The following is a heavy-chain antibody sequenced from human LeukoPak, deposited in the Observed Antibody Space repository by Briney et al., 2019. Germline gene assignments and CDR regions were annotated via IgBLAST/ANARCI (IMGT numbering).Heavy chain of an antibody. J-gene: IGHJ6*03. CDR1: GFTFSSYG. D-gene: IGHD3-16*02. CDR3: ARDPTYYDYVWGSYRYLSPYYMDV. CDR2: IRYDGSNK. V-gene: IGHV3-30*02. Sequence: QTGGSLRLSCAASGFTFSSYGMHWVRQAPGKGLEWVAFIRYDGSNKYYADSVKGRFTTSRDNSKNTLYLQMNSLRAEDTAVYYCARDPTYYDYVWGSYRYLSPYYMDVWGKGTTVTVSS.